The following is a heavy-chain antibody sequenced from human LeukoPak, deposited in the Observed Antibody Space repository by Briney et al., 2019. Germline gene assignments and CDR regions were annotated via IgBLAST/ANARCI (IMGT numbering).Heavy chain of an antibody. Sequence: ASVKVSCKISEYSLSDSSIHWVREAPGEGLGWMGGFDSENNKMVYSQKFQGRVTMTEDTSADTAYMELTSLRSEDTAVYFCATDRVYRSSGRSWGFFDYWGQGTLVIVSS. CDR2: FDSENNKM. CDR1: EYSLSDSS. CDR3: ATDRVYRSSGRSWGFFDY. J-gene: IGHJ4*02. D-gene: IGHD6-19*01. V-gene: IGHV1-24*01.